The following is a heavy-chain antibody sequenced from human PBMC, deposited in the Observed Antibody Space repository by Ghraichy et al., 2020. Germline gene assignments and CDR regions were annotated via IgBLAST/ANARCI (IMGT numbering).Heavy chain of an antibody. Sequence: SETLSLTCTVSGGSISSSSYYWGWIRQPPGKGLEWIGSIYYSGSTYYNPSLKSRVTISVDTSKNQFSLKLSSVTAADTAVYYCAKAPGIVVVPAATYYYYYMDVWGKGTTVTVSS. CDR2: IYYSGST. D-gene: IGHD2-2*01. CDR3: AKAPGIVVVPAATYYYYYMDV. V-gene: IGHV4-39*01. J-gene: IGHJ6*03. CDR1: GGSISSSSYY.